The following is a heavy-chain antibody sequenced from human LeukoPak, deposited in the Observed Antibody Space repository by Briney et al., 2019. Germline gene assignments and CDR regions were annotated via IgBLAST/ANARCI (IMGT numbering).Heavy chain of an antibody. D-gene: IGHD6-19*01. V-gene: IGHV1-69*05. J-gene: IGHJ3*02. CDR2: IIPIFGTA. CDR3: ARDLAVAGTGDAFDI. Sequence: SVTVSCKASGGTFSSYAISWVRQAPGQGLEWMGGIIPIFGTANYAQKFQGRVTITTDESTSTAYMELSSLRSEDTAVYYCARDLAVAGTGDAFDIWGQGTMVTVSS. CDR1: GGTFSSYA.